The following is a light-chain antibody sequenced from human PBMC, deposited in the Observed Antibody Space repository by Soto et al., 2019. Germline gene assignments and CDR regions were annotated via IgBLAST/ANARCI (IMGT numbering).Light chain of an antibody. J-gene: IGLJ1*01. Sequence: QSVLTQPASVSGSPGQSITISCTGTSRDVGAFNYVSWFQHHPGKAPKLMISEVNNRPSGVSNRFSGSKSGDTASLTISGLQAEDEADYYCSSYTSSGTLYVFGTGTKVTVL. CDR2: EVN. CDR3: SSYTSSGTLYV. CDR1: SRDVGAFNY. V-gene: IGLV2-14*01.